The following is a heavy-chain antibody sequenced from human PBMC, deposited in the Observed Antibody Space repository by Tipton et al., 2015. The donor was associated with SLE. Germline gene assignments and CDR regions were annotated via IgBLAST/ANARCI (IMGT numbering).Heavy chain of an antibody. CDR1: GGSVSTSTYY. CDR2: VHQSGST. Sequence: TLSLTCSVSGGSVSTSTYYWGWIRQPPGKGLEWIGNVHQSGSTYHNPSLKSRITLSADTSKNQFSLRLSSVTAADTATYYCARGVAGYYFYCYMDVWGKGTTVTVSS. V-gene: IGHV4-39*07. CDR3: ARGVAGYYFYCYMDV. J-gene: IGHJ6*03. D-gene: IGHD6-19*01.